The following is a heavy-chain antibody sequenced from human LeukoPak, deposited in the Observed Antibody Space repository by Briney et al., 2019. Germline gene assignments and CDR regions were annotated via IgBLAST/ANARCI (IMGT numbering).Heavy chain of an antibody. CDR1: GGSISSGGYY. D-gene: IGHD3-10*01. J-gene: IGHJ4*02. Sequence: PSQTLFLTCTVSGGSISSGGYYWSWIRQHPGKGLEWIGYIYYSGSTYYNPSLKSRVTISVDTSKNQFSLKLSSVTAADTAVYYCARGWFGEFNFDYWGQGTLVTVPS. CDR3: ARGWFGEFNFDY. CDR2: IYYSGST. V-gene: IGHV4-31*03.